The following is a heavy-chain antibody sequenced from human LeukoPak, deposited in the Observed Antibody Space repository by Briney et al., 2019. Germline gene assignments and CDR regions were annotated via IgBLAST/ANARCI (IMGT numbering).Heavy chain of an antibody. CDR1: GFTFSNYN. CDR2: ISSSSSYI. V-gene: IGHV3-21*01. Sequence: GGSLRLSCAASGFTFSNYNMNWVRQAPGKGLEWVSSISSSSSYIYYADSVKGRFTISGDNAKNSLYLQMNSLRAEDTAVYYCARSYGSGSYSIDYWGQGTLVTVSS. J-gene: IGHJ4*02. CDR3: ARSYGSGSYSIDY. D-gene: IGHD3-10*01.